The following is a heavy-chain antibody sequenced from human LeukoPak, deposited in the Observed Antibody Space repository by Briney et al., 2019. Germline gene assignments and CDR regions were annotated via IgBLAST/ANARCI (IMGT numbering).Heavy chain of an antibody. J-gene: IGHJ4*03. V-gene: IGHV1-18*01. Sequence: ASVKVSCKASGYTFTSYGISWVRQAPGQGLEWMGWISAYNGNTNYAQKLQGRVTMTTDTSTSTAYMELRSLRSDDTAVYYCARELPSPNDHHYFDYWGKGTTVTISS. CDR3: ARELPSPNDHHYFDY. D-gene: IGHD1-1*01. CDR2: ISAYNGNT. CDR1: GYTFTSYG.